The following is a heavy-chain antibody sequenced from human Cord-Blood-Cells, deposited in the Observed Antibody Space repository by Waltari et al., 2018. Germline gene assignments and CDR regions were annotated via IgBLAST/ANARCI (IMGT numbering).Heavy chain of an antibody. Sequence: QVQLVESGGGVVQPGRSLRLSCAASGFTFSSYGMHWVRQAPGKGLEWVAVIWYDGSNKYYADSVKGRFTISRDNSKNTLYLQMNSLRAEDTAVYYCARGAGGSGSYYDYWGQGTLVTVSS. CDR3: ARGAGGSGSYYDY. CDR2: IWYDGSNK. V-gene: IGHV3-33*01. J-gene: IGHJ4*02. D-gene: IGHD3-10*01. CDR1: GFTFSSYG.